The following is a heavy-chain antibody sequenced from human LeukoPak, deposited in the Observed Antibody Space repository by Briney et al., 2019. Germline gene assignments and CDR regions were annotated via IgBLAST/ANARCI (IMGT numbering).Heavy chain of an antibody. CDR3: AREKDYTRDAFDI. J-gene: IGHJ3*02. D-gene: IGHD4-11*01. V-gene: IGHV3-48*03. CDR2: ISGSGTSI. Sequence: GGSLRLSCAASELTFSSYEMNWVRQAPEKGLEWVSSISGSGTSIYYAGSVKGRFTISRDNAENSLYLQMNSLRAEDTAVYYCAREKDYTRDAFDIWGQGTMVTVSS. CDR1: ELTFSSYE.